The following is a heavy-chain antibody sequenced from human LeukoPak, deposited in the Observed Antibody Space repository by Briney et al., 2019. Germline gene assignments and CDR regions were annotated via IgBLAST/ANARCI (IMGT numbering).Heavy chain of an antibody. Sequence: SETLSLTCSVSGVAISDYFWSWIRQPAGRDLEWIGRISATGSTYFNPSLQSRVRMSVDSSKTHFSLRLSSVTAVDTAVYYCARSPSTIGWNWGYYFDFWGQGHLVTVSS. CDR3: ARSPSTIGWNWGYYFDF. V-gene: IGHV4-4*07. CDR1: GVAISDYF. J-gene: IGHJ4*02. D-gene: IGHD1-7*01. CDR2: ISATGST.